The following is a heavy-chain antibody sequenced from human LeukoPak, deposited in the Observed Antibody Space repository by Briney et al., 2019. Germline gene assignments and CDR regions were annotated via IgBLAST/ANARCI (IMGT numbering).Heavy chain of an antibody. CDR1: GYSISSGYY. Sequence: PSETLSLTCAVSGYSISSGYYWGWIRQPPGKGLEWIGSIYHSGSTYYNPSLKSRVTISVDTSKNQFFLKLSSVTAADTAVYYCAKTRTGPYYFDYWGQGTLVTVSS. V-gene: IGHV4-38-2*01. CDR3: AKTRTGPYYFDY. CDR2: IYHSGST. J-gene: IGHJ4*02.